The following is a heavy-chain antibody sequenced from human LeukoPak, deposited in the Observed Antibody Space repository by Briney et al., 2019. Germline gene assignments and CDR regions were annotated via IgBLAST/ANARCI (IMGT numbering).Heavy chain of an antibody. J-gene: IGHJ4*02. D-gene: IGHD2-15*01. Sequence: ASVKVSCKASGYTFTSYYMHWVRQAPGQGLEWMGIINPSGGSTSYAQKFQGRVTMTRDTSTSTVYMELSSLRSEGTAVYYCARSEAPNCSGGSCYSSTFDYWGQGTLVTVSS. V-gene: IGHV1-46*01. CDR3: ARSEAPNCSGGSCYSSTFDY. CDR1: GYTFTSYY. CDR2: INPSGGST.